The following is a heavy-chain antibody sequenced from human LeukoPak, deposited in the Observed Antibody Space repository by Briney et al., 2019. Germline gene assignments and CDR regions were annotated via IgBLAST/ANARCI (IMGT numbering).Heavy chain of an antibody. Sequence: PGGSLRLSCAASGFTFSSYEMNWVRPVPGKGLEWVSYISNSGNTIHYADSVKGRFTISRDNAKNSLHLQMNSLRAEDTALYYCARSWLAVAGPEYWGQGTLVTVSS. CDR3: ARSWLAVAGPEY. CDR2: ISNSGNTI. D-gene: IGHD6-19*01. CDR1: GFTFSSYE. V-gene: IGHV3-48*03. J-gene: IGHJ4*02.